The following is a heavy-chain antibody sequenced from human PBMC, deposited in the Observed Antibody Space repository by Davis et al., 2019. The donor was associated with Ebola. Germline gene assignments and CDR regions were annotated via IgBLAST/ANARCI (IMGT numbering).Heavy chain of an antibody. CDR3: VRGWGRTGLGV. CDR2: TYYTSKWFN. Sequence: HSQTLSLTCAISGDSVSINSAGWNWIRQSPSRGLEWLGRTYYTSKWFNDYAVFLQGRITINPDTSKNQLSLQLNSVTPEDKAVYYCVRGWGRTGLGVWGQGTTVTVSS. CDR1: GDSVSINSAG. D-gene: IGHD1-26*01. V-gene: IGHV6-1*01. J-gene: IGHJ6*02.